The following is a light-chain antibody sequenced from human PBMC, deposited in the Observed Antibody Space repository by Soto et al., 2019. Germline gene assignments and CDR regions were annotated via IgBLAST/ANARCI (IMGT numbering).Light chain of an antibody. V-gene: IGKV1-5*02. CDR3: QQYMSYS. CDR1: QSISSW. J-gene: IGKJ1*01. Sequence: DIQMTQSPSTLSASVGDTVTIICRASQSISSWLAWYQQKPGTAPKLLIYHASTLESGVPSRFSGSGSGTEFTLTISSLQPDDFATYYCQQYMSYSFGQGTKVDVK. CDR2: HAS.